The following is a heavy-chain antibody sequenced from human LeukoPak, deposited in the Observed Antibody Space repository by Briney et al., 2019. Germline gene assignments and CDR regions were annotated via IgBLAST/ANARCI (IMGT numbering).Heavy chain of an antibody. D-gene: IGHD7-27*01. V-gene: IGHV1-18*01. CDR2: ISAYNGNT. Sequence: WASVKVSCKASGYTFTSYGISWVRQAPGQGLEWMGWISAYNGNTSYAQKLQGRVTMTTDTSTSTAYMELRSLRSDDTAVYYCARVFRLSGVFSLKKYYFDYWGQGTLVTVSS. CDR3: ARVFRLSGVFSLKKYYFDY. J-gene: IGHJ4*02. CDR1: GYTFTSYG.